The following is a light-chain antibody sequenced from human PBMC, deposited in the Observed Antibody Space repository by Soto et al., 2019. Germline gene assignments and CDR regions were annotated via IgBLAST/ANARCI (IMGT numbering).Light chain of an antibody. V-gene: IGLV1-51*01. CDR1: SSNIGSHY. Sequence: QSVLTQPPSVSAAPGQKVTISCSGSSSNIGSHYVSWYQQLPGTAPKLLIYDGNKRPSGIPDRFSGSKSGTSATLGITGLQTGDEADYYCATWDTSLSAHVVFGGGTKVTVL. J-gene: IGLJ2*01. CDR2: DGN. CDR3: ATWDTSLSAHVV.